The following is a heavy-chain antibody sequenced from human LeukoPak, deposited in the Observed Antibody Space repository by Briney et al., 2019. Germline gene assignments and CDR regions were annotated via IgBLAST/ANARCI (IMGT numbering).Heavy chain of an antibody. D-gene: IGHD2-2*01. Sequence: GGSLRLSCAASGFTFSSYGMHWVRQAPGKGLEWVSYISSSSSTIYYADSVKGRFTISRDNAKNSLYLQMNSLRAEDTAVYYCARDRCSTSCPFDYWGQGTLVTVSS. V-gene: IGHV3-48*01. CDR1: GFTFSSYG. CDR2: ISSSSSTI. CDR3: ARDRCSTSCPFDY. J-gene: IGHJ4*02.